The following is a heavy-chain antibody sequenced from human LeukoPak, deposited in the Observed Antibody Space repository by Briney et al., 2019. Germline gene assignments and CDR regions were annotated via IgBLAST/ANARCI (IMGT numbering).Heavy chain of an antibody. CDR3: ATYGGSGYYYVTWFDP. V-gene: IGHV1-24*01. D-gene: IGHD3-22*01. CDR1: GYTLTELS. CDR2: FDPEDGET. Sequence: ALVKVSCKVSGYTLTELSMHWVRQAPGKGLEWMGGFDPEDGETIYAQKFQGRVTMTEDTSTDTAYMELSSLRSEDTAVYYCATYGGSGYYYVTWFDPWGQGTLVTVSS. J-gene: IGHJ5*02.